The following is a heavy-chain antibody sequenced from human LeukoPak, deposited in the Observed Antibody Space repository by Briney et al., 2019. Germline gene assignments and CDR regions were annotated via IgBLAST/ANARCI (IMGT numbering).Heavy chain of an antibody. CDR3: ARTTSLTASGYDY. CDR2: INPNTGDR. J-gene: IGHJ4*02. D-gene: IGHD4-17*01. CDR1: GYTFTNYH. Sequence: ASLKVSCKASGYTFTNYHINWVRQAPGQGLEWMGWINPNTGDRGHAQKFQGRVSITSDTSISTAYMELGSPRSEDTAAYFCARTTSLTASGYDYWGRGTLVTVSS. V-gene: IGHV1-8*03.